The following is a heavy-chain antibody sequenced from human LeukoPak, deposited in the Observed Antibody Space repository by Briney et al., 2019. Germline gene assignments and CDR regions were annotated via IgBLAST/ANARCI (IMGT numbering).Heavy chain of an antibody. D-gene: IGHD6-6*01. V-gene: IGHV1-2*02. Sequence: ASVKVSCKASGYTFTGYYMHWVRQAPGQGLEWMGWINPNSGGTNYAQKFQGRVTMTRDTSISTAYMELSRLRSDDTAVYYCASNALTYSSSSGRAEYYFDYWRQGTLVTVSS. J-gene: IGHJ4*02. CDR2: INPNSGGT. CDR1: GYTFTGYY. CDR3: ASNALTYSSSSGRAEYYFDY.